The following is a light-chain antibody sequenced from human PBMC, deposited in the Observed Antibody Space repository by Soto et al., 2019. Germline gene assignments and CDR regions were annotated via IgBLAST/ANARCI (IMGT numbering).Light chain of an antibody. V-gene: IGLV2-14*01. Sequence: QSALTQPASVSGSPGQSITISCTGTTSDVGAYNFVSWYQQHPGKAPKVIIYGVRNRPSGVSNRFSGSKSGNTASLTISGLLDEDEADYYCTSYTDRTTYVFGTGTKLTVL. CDR1: TSDVGAYNF. CDR3: TSYTDRTTYV. CDR2: GVR. J-gene: IGLJ1*01.